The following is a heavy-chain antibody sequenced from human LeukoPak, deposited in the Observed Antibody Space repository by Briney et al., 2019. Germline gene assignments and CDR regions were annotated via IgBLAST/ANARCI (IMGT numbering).Heavy chain of an antibody. CDR1: GYTFTTYY. Sequence: GASVKVSCKASGYTFTTYYMHWVRQAPGQGLEWMGIINPSGGSTSYSQKFQGRVTMTRDTSTNTVYMELSSLRSEDTAVYYCARDLYDILTGYYRKRVSDYWGQGTLVTASS. CDR3: ARDLYDILTGYYRKRVSDY. J-gene: IGHJ4*02. CDR2: INPSGGST. D-gene: IGHD3-9*01. V-gene: IGHV1-46*01.